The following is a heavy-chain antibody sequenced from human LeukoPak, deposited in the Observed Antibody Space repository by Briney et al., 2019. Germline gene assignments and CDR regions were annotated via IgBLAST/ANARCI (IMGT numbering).Heavy chain of an antibody. Sequence: GSLRLSCAASGFTFSGSAMHWVRQASGKGLEWIGYIYYSGSTNYNPSLKSRVTISVDTSKNQFSLKLSSVTAADTAVYYCARDVNYYDSSAYSNWFDPWGQGTLVTVSS. CDR3: ARDVNYYDSSAYSNWFDP. CDR1: GFTFSGSA. J-gene: IGHJ5*02. V-gene: IGHV4-59*01. D-gene: IGHD3-22*01. CDR2: IYYSGST.